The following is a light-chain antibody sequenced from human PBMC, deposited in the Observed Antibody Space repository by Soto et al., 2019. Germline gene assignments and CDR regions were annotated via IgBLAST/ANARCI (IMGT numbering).Light chain of an antibody. CDR2: AAS. CDR3: QQSDSIPLT. V-gene: IGKV1-39*01. Sequence: DIQMTQSPSSLSASVGDRVTITCRASQGIKNSVNWYQQKPGEVSKILIYAASSLQSGVPSRFSGSGSGTDFTLTISSLQPEDFATYYCQQSDSIPLTFGGGTKVEIK. J-gene: IGKJ4*01. CDR1: QGIKNS.